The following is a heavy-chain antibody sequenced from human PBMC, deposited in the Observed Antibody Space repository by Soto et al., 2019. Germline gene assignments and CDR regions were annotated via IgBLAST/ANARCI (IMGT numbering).Heavy chain of an antibody. D-gene: IGHD5-12*01. CDR1: GGSISDIACY. V-gene: IGHV4-39*07. CDR2: IYYIGNT. Sequence: PSETLSLTCTVSGGSISDIACYWGWIRQPPGKGLEWIGNIYYIGNTYYSPSLKTRVTISVDTSKNQFSLKLSSVTAADTAVYYCARRVPTMGAFDIWGQGTMVTVSS. CDR3: ARRVPTMGAFDI. J-gene: IGHJ3*02.